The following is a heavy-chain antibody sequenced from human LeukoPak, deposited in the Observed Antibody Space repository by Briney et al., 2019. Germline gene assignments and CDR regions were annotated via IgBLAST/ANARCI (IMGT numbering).Heavy chain of an antibody. D-gene: IGHD2-15*01. J-gene: IGHJ4*02. Sequence: PGGSLRLSCAASGFTFSSYAMSWVRQAPGKGLEWVSAISGSGGSTYYADSVKGRFTISRDNSKNTLYLQMNSLRAEDTAVYYCAKDLGYCSGGSCYQPFDYWGQGTLVTVSS. CDR3: AKDLGYCSGGSCYQPFDY. V-gene: IGHV3-23*01. CDR1: GFTFSSYA. CDR2: ISGSGGST.